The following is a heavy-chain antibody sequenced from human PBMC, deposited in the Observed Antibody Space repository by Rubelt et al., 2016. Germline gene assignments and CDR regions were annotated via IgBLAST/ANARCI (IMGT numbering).Heavy chain of an antibody. Sequence: EVQLLESGGGLVQPGGSLRLSCAASGFTFSSYAMSWVRQAPGKGLEWVSAISGSGGSTYYADSVKGRFTISRDNSKNTLYLHMNSLRAEETAVYYCAKVPIRTVTSTFDYWGQGTLVTVSS. CDR1: GFTFSSYA. J-gene: IGHJ4*02. V-gene: IGHV3-23*01. D-gene: IGHD4-17*01. CDR2: ISGSGGST. CDR3: AKVPIRTVTSTFDY.